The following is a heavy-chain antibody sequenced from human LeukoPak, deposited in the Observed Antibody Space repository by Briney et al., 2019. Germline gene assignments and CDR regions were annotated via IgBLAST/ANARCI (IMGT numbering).Heavy chain of an antibody. CDR2: ISSSGSTT. V-gene: IGHV3-48*03. CDR1: GFTFSSYE. D-gene: IGHD5-12*01. Sequence: GGSLRLSCAASGFTFSSYEMNWVRQAPGKGLEWISYISSSGSTTHYADSVKGRFTISRDNTKNSLYLQMNSPTAEDTAVYYCARDKTAGYDLSYWGQETLVTVSS. J-gene: IGHJ4*02. CDR3: ARDKTAGYDLSY.